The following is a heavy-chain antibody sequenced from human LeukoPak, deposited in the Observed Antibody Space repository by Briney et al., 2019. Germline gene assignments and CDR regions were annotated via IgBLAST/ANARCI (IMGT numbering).Heavy chain of an antibody. D-gene: IGHD3-22*01. V-gene: IGHV4-34*01. CDR1: GGSFSGYY. CDR2: INHSGST. J-gene: IGHJ3*02. Sequence: SETLSLTCAVYGGSFSGYYWSWIRQPPGKGLEWIGEINHSGSTNYNPSLKSRVTISVDTSKNQFSLKLSSVTAADTAVYYCARRITMIVAPGVFDIWGQGTMVTVSS. CDR3: ARRITMIVAPGVFDI.